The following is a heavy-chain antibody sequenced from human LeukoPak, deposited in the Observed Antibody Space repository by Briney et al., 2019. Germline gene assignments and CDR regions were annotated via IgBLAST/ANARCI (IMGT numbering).Heavy chain of an antibody. V-gene: IGHV4-59*01. CDR1: GGSISSYY. CDR2: IYYSGST. Sequence: SETLSLTCTVSGGSISSYYWSWIRQPPGKGLEWIGYIYYSGSTNYNPSLKSRVTISVDTSKNQFSLKLSSVTAADTAVYYCARVEGLWFGELFYFDYWGQGTLVTVSP. J-gene: IGHJ4*02. D-gene: IGHD3-10*01. CDR3: ARVEGLWFGELFYFDY.